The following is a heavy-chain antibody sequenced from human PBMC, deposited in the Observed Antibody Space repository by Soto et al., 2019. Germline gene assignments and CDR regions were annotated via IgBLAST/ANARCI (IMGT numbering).Heavy chain of an antibody. CDR1: GYTFTSYG. J-gene: IGHJ5*02. CDR3: ARLWFGEKYNWFDP. Sequence: ASVKVSCKASGYTFTSYGISWVRQAPGQGLEWMGWISAYNGNTNYAQKLQGRVTMTTDTSTSTAYMELRSLRSDDTAVYYCARLWFGEKYNWFDPWGQGTLVTVSS. V-gene: IGHV1-18*01. D-gene: IGHD3-10*01. CDR2: ISAYNGNT.